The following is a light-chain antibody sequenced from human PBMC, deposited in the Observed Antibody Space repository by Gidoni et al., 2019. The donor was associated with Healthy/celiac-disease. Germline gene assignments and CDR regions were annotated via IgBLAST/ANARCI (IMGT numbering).Light chain of an antibody. CDR1: SSDVGGYNY. Sequence: QSALTQPASVSGSPGQSITISCTGTSSDVGGYNYVSWYQQNPGQAPKLMIYDVSHRPSGVSNRFSGSKSGNTASLTISGLQAEDEADYYCSSYTSSSTLGVFGGGTKLTVL. J-gene: IGLJ2*01. CDR3: SSYTSSSTLGV. V-gene: IGLV2-14*03. CDR2: DVS.